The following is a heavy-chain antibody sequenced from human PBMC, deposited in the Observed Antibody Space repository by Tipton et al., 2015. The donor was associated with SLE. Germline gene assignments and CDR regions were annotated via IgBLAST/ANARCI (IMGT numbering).Heavy chain of an antibody. J-gene: IGHJ4*02. CDR2: IYYSGST. CDR3: AWRYWNYVGGVY. D-gene: IGHD1-7*01. V-gene: IGHV4-59*11. Sequence: TLSLTCTVSGGSISSHYWSWIRQPPGKGLEWIAYIYYSGSTNYNPSLKSRVTISVDTSKNQFSLKLSSVTAADTAVYYCAWRYWNYVGGVYWGQGTLVTVSS. CDR1: GGSISSHY.